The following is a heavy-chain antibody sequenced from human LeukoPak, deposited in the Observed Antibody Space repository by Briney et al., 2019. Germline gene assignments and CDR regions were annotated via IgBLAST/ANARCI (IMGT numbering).Heavy chain of an antibody. V-gene: IGHV4-59*11. CDR3: ATIKRGSTYGYFDF. CDR2: MFDTVNT. D-gene: IGHD5-18*01. Sequence: SETLSLTCTVSGASTASHYWTWLRQPPGKELEWIAYMFDTVNTKSNPSLKSRLTLSVDTSKKQSSLRLSSVTAADTAVYYCATIKRGSTYGYFDFWGQGIKVTVSS. CDR1: GASTASHY. J-gene: IGHJ4*02.